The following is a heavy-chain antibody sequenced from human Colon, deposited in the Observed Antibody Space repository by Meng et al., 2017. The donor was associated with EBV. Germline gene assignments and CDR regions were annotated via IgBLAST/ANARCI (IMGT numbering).Heavy chain of an antibody. Sequence: QVQLQEPGPGLVKPSETLSLTCTVSGGSISSSHYYWGWVRQPPGKGLQWIGTIYHSGSTSYNPSLQSRVTMFVDTSKNQFSLMLTSVTATDTAVYYCARRRGGSGRDCWGQGTLVTVSS. D-gene: IGHD3-10*01. J-gene: IGHJ4*02. CDR3: ARRRGGSGRDC. V-gene: IGHV4-39*01. CDR2: IYHSGST. CDR1: GGSISSSHYY.